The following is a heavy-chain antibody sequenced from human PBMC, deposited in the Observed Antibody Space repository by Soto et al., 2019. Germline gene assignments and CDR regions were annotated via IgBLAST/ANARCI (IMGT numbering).Heavy chain of an antibody. V-gene: IGHV4-59*01. J-gene: IGHJ6*02. CDR3: ARARITLVREIIKYNMDI. D-gene: IGHD3-10*01. Sequence: SETLSLTCTVSGGSIGSYYWSWIRQPPGKGLEWIGYIYESGSTNSNPSLQSRVTISVDTSKNQFYLNLSPVTAADTATYYCARARITLVREIIKYNMDIWGQGTTVTVSS. CDR1: GGSIGSYY. CDR2: IYESGST.